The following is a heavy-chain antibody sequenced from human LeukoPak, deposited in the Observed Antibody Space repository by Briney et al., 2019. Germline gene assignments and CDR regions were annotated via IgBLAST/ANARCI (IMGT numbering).Heavy chain of an antibody. Sequence: GGSLRLSCAASRFTFDDYAVHCVRQAPGKGLEWVSGISWNSGSIGYADSVKGRFTISRDNAKNSLYLQMNSLRAEDTALYYCAKGLWFGEFHPFDYWGQGTLVTVSS. V-gene: IGHV3-9*01. J-gene: IGHJ4*02. CDR3: AKGLWFGEFHPFDY. D-gene: IGHD3-10*01. CDR1: RFTFDDYA. CDR2: ISWNSGSI.